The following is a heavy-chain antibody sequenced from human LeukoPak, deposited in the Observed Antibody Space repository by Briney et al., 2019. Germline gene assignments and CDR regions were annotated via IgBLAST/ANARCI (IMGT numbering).Heavy chain of an antibody. CDR2: ISSTSSYI. J-gene: IGHJ5*02. Sequence: GGSLRLSCAASGFTFSDYTMHWVRQAPGKGLEWVSCISSTSSYIYYADSVRGRFTISRDNAKNSLYLQMKSLRAEDTAVYYCARGQLWQTGWFDPWGQGTLVTVSS. CDR1: GFTFSDYT. V-gene: IGHV3-21*01. D-gene: IGHD5-18*01. CDR3: ARGQLWQTGWFDP.